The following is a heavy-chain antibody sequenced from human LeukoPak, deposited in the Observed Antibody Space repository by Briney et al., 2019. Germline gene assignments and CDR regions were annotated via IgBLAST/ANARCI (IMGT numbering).Heavy chain of an antibody. Sequence: PGRSLRLSCAASGFTFDDYAMHWVRQAPGKGLEWVSGISWNSGSIGHADSVKGRFTISRDNAKNSLYLQMNSLRAEDTALYYCAKARTGTAYYFDYWGQGTLVTVSS. V-gene: IGHV3-9*01. J-gene: IGHJ4*02. CDR3: AKARTGTAYYFDY. CDR1: GFTFDDYA. CDR2: ISWNSGSI. D-gene: IGHD1-7*01.